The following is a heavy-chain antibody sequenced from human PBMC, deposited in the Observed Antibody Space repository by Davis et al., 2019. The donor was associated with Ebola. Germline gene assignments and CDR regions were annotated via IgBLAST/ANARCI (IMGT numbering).Heavy chain of an antibody. CDR3: ARGYCSGGSCYSGDY. D-gene: IGHD2-15*01. CDR1: GYTFTSYG. V-gene: IGHV1-18*04. CDR2: ISAYNGNT. J-gene: IGHJ4*02. Sequence: AASVKVSCKASGYTFTSYGISWVRQAPGQGLEWMGWISAYNGNTNYAQKLQGRVTMTTDTSTSTAYMELRSLRSDDTAVYYCARGYCSGGSCYSGDYWGQGTLVTVSS.